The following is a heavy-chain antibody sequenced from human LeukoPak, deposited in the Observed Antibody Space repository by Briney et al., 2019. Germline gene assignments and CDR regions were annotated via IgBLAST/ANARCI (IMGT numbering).Heavy chain of an antibody. CDR1: GFTFSSYA. Sequence: GGSLRLSCAASGFTFSSYAMSWGRQAPGKGLEWVSAISGSGGSTYYADSVKGRFTISRDNSKNTLYLQMNSLRAEDTAVYYCAKDQPNYDILTGYYPYYFDYWGQGTLVTVSS. D-gene: IGHD3-9*01. J-gene: IGHJ4*02. CDR3: AKDQPNYDILTGYYPYYFDY. CDR2: ISGSGGST. V-gene: IGHV3-23*01.